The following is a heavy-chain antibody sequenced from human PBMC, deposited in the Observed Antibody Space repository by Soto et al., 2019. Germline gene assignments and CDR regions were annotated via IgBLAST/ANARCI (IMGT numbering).Heavy chain of an antibody. CDR1: GFTFSTYA. CDR2: LGESGASI. D-gene: IGHD4-17*01. J-gene: IGHJ4*02. CDR3: AVYGYGVSAAAY. Sequence: GGSLRLSCSASGFTFSTYAMSWVRQGPGKGLEWVASLGESGASIYYADSVKGRFTISRDNSKNTLYLRMNSLRVDDTAVYYCAVYGYGVSAAAYWGQGTLVTVSS. V-gene: IGHV3-23*01.